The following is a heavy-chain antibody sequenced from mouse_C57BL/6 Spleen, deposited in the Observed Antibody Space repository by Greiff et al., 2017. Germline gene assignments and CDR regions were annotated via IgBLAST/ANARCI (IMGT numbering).Heavy chain of an antibody. CDR1: GYTFTSYC. V-gene: IGHV1-69*01. Sequence: QVQLQQPGAELVMPGASVKLSCKASGYTFTSYCMHWVKQRPGQGLEWIGEIDPSDSYTNYNQKFKGKSTLTVDKSSSTAYMQLSSLTSEDSAVYYCARGAVVAPHWYFDVWGTGTTVTVSS. CDR2: IDPSDSYT. CDR3: ARGAVVAPHWYFDV. J-gene: IGHJ1*03. D-gene: IGHD1-1*01.